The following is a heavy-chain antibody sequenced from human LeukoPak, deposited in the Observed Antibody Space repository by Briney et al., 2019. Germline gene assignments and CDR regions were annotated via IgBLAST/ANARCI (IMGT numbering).Heavy chain of an antibody. Sequence: SVKVSCKASGGTFSSCAISWVRQAPGQGLEWMGGIIPIFGTANYAQKFQGRVTITTDESTSTAYMELSSLRSEDTAVYYCARDSRQEGIAVAGGDAFDIWGQGTMATVSS. CDR2: IIPIFGTA. CDR1: GGTFSSCA. J-gene: IGHJ3*02. D-gene: IGHD6-19*01. V-gene: IGHV1-69*05. CDR3: ARDSRQEGIAVAGGDAFDI.